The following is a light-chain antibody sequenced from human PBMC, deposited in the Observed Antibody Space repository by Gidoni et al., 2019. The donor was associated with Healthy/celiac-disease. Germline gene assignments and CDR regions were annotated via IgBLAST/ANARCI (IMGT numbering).Light chain of an antibody. V-gene: IGLV1-44*01. Sequence: QSVLTQPPSASGTPGQRVTISCSGNSSNIGSNSVNWYQQLPGTAPKLLIYSNTPRPSGVPDRFSGSKSGTSASLAISGLQSEDEADYYCAAWDDSLNGLWVFGGGTKLTVL. CDR1: SSNIGSNS. CDR2: SNT. CDR3: AAWDDSLNGLWV. J-gene: IGLJ3*02.